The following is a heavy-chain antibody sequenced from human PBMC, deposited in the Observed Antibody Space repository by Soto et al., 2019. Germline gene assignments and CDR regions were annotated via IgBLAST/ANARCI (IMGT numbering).Heavy chain of an antibody. Sequence: QVQLQESGPGLVKPSQTLSLTCTVSGGSISSGGYYWNWIRQHPGKGLEGIGYIYYSGSTYYNPSLRCRVTISADTSVNQFSLKLSSVTAAATAVYFCARGYRQSGYSSSWVFDYWGQGTLVNVSS. CDR1: GGSISSGGYY. V-gene: IGHV4-31*03. CDR2: IYYSGST. J-gene: IGHJ4*02. CDR3: ARGYRQSGYSSSWVFDY. D-gene: IGHD6-13*01.